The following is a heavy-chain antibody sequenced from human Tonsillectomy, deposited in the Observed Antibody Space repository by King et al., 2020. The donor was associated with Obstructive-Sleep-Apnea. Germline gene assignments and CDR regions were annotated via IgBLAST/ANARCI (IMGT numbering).Heavy chain of an antibody. Sequence: TLKESGPALVKPTQTLTLACAFSGFSLSTSGVSVSWIRQPPGKALEWLALIDWDDDKYYSPSLETRLTISKDTSKNQVFLTMTNMDPVDTATYYCARLIAAEGSFDVWGQGTMVTVSS. CDR1: GFSLSTSGVS. D-gene: IGHD6-25*01. CDR3: ARLIAAEGSFDV. CDR2: IDWDDDK. J-gene: IGHJ3*01. V-gene: IGHV2-70*01.